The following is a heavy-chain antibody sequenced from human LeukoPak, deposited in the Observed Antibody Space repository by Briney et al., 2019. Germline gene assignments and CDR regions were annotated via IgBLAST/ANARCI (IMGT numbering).Heavy chain of an antibody. CDR3: ARAIAAVDY. J-gene: IGHJ4*02. Sequence: SETLSLTCTVSGGSISSYYWSWIRQPPGKGLEWIGYIYYSGSTNYNPSLKSRVTISVDTSKNQFPLKLSSVTAADTAVYYCARAIAAVDYWGQGTLVTVSS. D-gene: IGHD6-6*01. CDR1: GGSISSYY. V-gene: IGHV4-59*01. CDR2: IYYSGST.